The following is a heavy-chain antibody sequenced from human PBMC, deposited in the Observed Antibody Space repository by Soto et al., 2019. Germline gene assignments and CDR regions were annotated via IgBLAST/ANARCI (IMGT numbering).Heavy chain of an antibody. CDR1: GFTFSSYA. J-gene: IGHJ4*02. D-gene: IGHD3-10*01. V-gene: IGHV3-30-3*01. Sequence: GGSLRLSCAASGFTFSSYAMHWVRQAPGKGLEWVAVISYDGSNKYYADSVKGRFTISRDNSKNTLYLQMNSLRAEDTAVYYCARQPYGSESLPVDYWGQGTLVTVSS. CDR2: ISYDGSNK. CDR3: ARQPYGSESLPVDY.